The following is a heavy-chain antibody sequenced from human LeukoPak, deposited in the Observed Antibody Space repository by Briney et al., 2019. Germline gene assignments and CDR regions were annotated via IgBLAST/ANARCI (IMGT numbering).Heavy chain of an antibody. CDR1: GFTFSNYA. CDR3: ARAAHTTYVLGRYYYYAMDV. D-gene: IGHD3-10*01. Sequence: GRSLRLSCAASGFTFSNYAMHWVRQAPGKGLEWVVVISYDGSSKYYADFVKGRFTISSDNPKNTLYLQMDSLRAEDTAVYYCARAAHTTYVLGRYYYYAMDVWGQGTTVTVSS. V-gene: IGHV3-30-3*01. J-gene: IGHJ6*02. CDR2: ISYDGSSK.